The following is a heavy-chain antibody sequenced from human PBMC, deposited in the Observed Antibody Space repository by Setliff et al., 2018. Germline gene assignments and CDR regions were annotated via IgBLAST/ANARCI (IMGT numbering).Heavy chain of an antibody. Sequence: SETLSLTCAVYSGSFSGYFWSWIRQPPGKGLEWIGEINHSGITYYNPSVKSRVTISVDKSKNQFSLKLSSVTAADTAVYYCARLPGYCNGGNCYGYYTFDIWGQGTMVTVS. CDR3: ARLPGYCNGGNCYGYYTFDI. V-gene: IGHV4-34*01. J-gene: IGHJ3*02. D-gene: IGHD2-15*01. CDR1: SGSFSGYF. CDR2: INHSGIT.